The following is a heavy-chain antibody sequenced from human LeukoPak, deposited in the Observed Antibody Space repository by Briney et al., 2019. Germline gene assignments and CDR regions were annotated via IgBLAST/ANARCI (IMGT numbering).Heavy chain of an antibody. Sequence: GGSLRLSCAASGFTVSSDYVSWVRQAPGKGLEWVSVIYSGGSTYYADSVKGRFTISRDNSKNTLYLQMNSLRAEDTAVYYCARDPDYDSSGYQPGVFDYWGQGTLVTVSS. CDR2: IYSGGST. CDR1: GFTVSSDY. D-gene: IGHD3-22*01. J-gene: IGHJ4*02. V-gene: IGHV3-66*02. CDR3: ARDPDYDSSGYQPGVFDY.